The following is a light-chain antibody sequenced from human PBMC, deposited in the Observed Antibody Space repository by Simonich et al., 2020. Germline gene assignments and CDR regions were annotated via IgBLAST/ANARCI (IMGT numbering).Light chain of an antibody. Sequence: DIVMTQSPDSLAVSLGERATINCKSNQSVLYSSNNKNYLAWYQQKPGQPPKLLIYWASTGESGVPDRVSGSGSGTDFTLTISSLQAEDVAVYYCQQYYSTPFTFGPGTKVDIK. CDR2: WAS. J-gene: IGKJ3*01. CDR1: QSVLYSSNNKNY. V-gene: IGKV4-1*01. CDR3: QQYYSTPFT.